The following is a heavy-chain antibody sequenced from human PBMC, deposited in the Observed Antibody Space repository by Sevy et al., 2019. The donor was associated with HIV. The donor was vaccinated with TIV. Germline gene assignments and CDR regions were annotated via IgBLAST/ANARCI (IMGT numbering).Heavy chain of an antibody. V-gene: IGHV5-51*01. CDR1: GYSFTSYW. J-gene: IGHJ4*02. D-gene: IGHD5-18*01. Sequence: GESLKISCKGSGYSFTSYWIGWVRQMPGKGLEWMGIIYPGDSDTRYSPSFQGQVTISADKSISTAYLQWSSLKASDTAMYYCARHPDRIQLWLHLDYWGQGTLVTVSS. CDR2: IYPGDSDT. CDR3: ARHPDRIQLWLHLDY.